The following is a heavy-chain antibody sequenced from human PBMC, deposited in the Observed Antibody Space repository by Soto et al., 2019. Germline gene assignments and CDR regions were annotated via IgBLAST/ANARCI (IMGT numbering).Heavy chain of an antibody. CDR1: GFTFSSYA. D-gene: IGHD3-10*01. CDR3: AKPPDYNWYDY. Sequence: EVQLLESGGGLVQPGGSLRLSCAASGFTFSSYAMSWVRQAPGKGLEWISAVSGSGGSTYYADSVKGRFTISRDNSKDMLYLLMNNLRAEDMAVYCCAKPPDYNWYDYWGPGTLVTVSS. J-gene: IGHJ5*01. V-gene: IGHV3-23*01. CDR2: VSGSGGST.